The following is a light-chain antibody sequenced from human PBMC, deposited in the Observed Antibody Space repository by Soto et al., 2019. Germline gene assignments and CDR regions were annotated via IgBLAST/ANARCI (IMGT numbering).Light chain of an antibody. J-gene: IGKJ2*01. V-gene: IGKV1-39*01. Sequence: DIPMTQSPSSLSASVGDRVTITCRASQSIGSYLNWYQQKPGKAPKLLIHSATILQGGVPSRFSGSESGTDFTLTITNLQPGDFATYFRQQSYTAPHFGQGTKLVIK. CDR3: QQSYTAPH. CDR2: SAT. CDR1: QSIGSY.